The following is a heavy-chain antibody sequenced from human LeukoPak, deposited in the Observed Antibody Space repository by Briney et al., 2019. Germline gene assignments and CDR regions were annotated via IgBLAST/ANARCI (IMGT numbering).Heavy chain of an antibody. V-gene: IGHV1-2*02. CDR1: GYTVTNYG. Sequence: ASVKVSCKASGYTVTNYGISWVRQAPGQGLEWMGWISPNSDDTNYAQKFRGRVNMTRDTSISTAYMELSRLRSDDTAIYYCARGGFDYWGQGTLVTVSS. CDR2: ISPNSDDT. CDR3: ARGGFDY. J-gene: IGHJ4*02.